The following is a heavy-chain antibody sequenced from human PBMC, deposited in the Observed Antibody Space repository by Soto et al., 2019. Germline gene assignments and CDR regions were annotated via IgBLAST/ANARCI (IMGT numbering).Heavy chain of an antibody. CDR2: IDPSDHYT. Sequence: GESLKIXWNGSGXXXTSXXISWVRQMPGKGLEGMGRIDPSDHYTHYSPPFPGHVTISAEKSISTAYLQWSSLKASDTAMYYCARSRLNPGNWDAFAVSGQGTMVPVSS. CDR1: GXXXTSXX. V-gene: IGHV5-10-1*01. CDR3: ARSRLNPGNWDAFAV. J-gene: IGHJ3*01. D-gene: IGHD1-1*01.